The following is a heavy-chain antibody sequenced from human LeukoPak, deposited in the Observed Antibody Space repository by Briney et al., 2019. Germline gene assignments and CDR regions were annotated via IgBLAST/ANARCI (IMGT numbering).Heavy chain of an antibody. CDR3: AREAGIVVGSTFDY. J-gene: IGHJ4*02. Sequence: SVKVSCKASGGTFSSYAISWVRQAPGQGLEWMGGIIPTFGTANYAQKFQGRVTITTDESTSTAYMELSSLRSEDTAVYYCAREAGIVVGSTFDYWGQGTLVTVSS. D-gene: IGHD3-22*01. CDR2: IIPTFGTA. V-gene: IGHV1-69*05. CDR1: GGTFSSYA.